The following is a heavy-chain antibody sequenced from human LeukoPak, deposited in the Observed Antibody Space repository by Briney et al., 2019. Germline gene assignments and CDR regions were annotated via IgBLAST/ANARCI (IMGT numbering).Heavy chain of an antibody. Sequence: GGSLRLSCAASGFTFSSYSMNWVRQAPGKGLEWVSYISSSSSTIYYADPVKGRFTISRDNAKNTLFLQMNSLRAEDTAVYYCASLQNVPSYYYYYVMDVWGQGTTVTVSS. D-gene: IGHD2/OR15-2a*01. V-gene: IGHV3-48*04. CDR2: ISSSSSTI. CDR1: GFTFSSYS. CDR3: ASLQNVPSYYYYYVMDV. J-gene: IGHJ6*02.